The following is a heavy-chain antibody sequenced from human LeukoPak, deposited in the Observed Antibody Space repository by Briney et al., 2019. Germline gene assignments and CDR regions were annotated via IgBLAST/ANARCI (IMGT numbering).Heavy chain of an antibody. CDR2: IYPGDSET. V-gene: IGHV5-51*01. Sequence: GESLKISCKGSGYSFTSYWIAWVRQMPGKGLEWMGIIYPGDSETRYSPSFQGQVTISADKSISTAYLQWSSLKASDTAMYYCARGYYDSSGYYFNWFDPWGQGTLVTVSS. J-gene: IGHJ5*02. CDR3: ARGYYDSSGYYFNWFDP. D-gene: IGHD3-22*01. CDR1: GYSFTSYW.